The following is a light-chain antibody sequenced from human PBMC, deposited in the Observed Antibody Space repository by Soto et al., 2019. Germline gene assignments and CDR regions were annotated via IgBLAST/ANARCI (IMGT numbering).Light chain of an antibody. CDR2: AAS. CDR3: QQYGSSPIT. J-gene: IGKJ5*01. CDR1: QSISSW. Sequence: DIQMTQSPSTLSASVVYRFTITCLASQSISSWLAWYQQKPGKAPKLLIYAASTLQSGVPSRFTGSGSGTEFTLTISSLQPADFAVYYCQQYGSSPITFGQGTRLEIK. V-gene: IGKV1-5*01.